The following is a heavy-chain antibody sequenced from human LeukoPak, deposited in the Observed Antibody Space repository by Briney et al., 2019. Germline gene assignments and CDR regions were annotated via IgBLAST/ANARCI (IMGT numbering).Heavy chain of an antibody. J-gene: IGHJ6*03. CDR3: ASGNYYYYYYMDV. V-gene: IGHV4-39*01. CDR1: GGSISSSSYY. Sequence: KPSETLSLTCTVSGGSISSSSYYWGWIRQPPGKGLEWIGSIYYSGSTYYNPSLKSQVTISVDTSKNQFSLKLSSVTAADTAVYYCASGNYYYYYYMDVWGKGTTVTVSS. D-gene: IGHD1-1*01. CDR2: IYYSGST.